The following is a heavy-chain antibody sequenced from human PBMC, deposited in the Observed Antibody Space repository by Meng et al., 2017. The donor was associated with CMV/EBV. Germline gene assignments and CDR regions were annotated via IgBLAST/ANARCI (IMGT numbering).Heavy chain of an antibody. V-gene: IGHV3-30*02. Sequence: GESLKISCAASGFTFSSYGMHWVCQAPGKGLEWVAFIRYDGSNKYYADSVKGRFTISRDNSKNTLYLQMNSLRAEDTAVYYCARFVPAADYWGQGTLVTVSS. CDR1: GFTFSSYG. J-gene: IGHJ4*02. CDR2: IRYDGSNK. CDR3: ARFVPAADY. D-gene: IGHD2-2*01.